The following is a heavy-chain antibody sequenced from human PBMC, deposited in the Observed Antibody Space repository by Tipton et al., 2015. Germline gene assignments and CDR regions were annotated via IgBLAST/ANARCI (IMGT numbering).Heavy chain of an antibody. CDR3: ARDPGSYDYGGNGPPYGMDV. CDR2: ISSSSSTI. J-gene: IGHJ6*02. D-gene: IGHD4-23*01. V-gene: IGHV3-48*02. CDR1: GFTFRIYS. Sequence: QLVQSGGGLVQSGGSLRLSCAASGFTFRIYSMNWIRQAPGKGLEWVSYISSSSSTIYYADSVKGRFTISRDNAKNSLYLQMNSLRDEDTAVYYCARDPGSYDYGGNGPPYGMDVWGQGTTVTVSS.